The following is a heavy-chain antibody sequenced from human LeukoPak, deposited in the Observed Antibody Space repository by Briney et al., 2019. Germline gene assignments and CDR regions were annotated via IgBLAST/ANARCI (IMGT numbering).Heavy chain of an antibody. CDR1: GDSTSDYF. J-gene: IGHJ4*02. Sequence: PSETLSLTCTVSGDSTSDYFYNWIRQAPGKGLEWIGYTRYRGTTSYNPSLKSRVTISLDTSQKQFSCKLKFVTSADTAVYYCAAEVNKDQWLDWDYWGRGTLVTVSS. D-gene: IGHD6-19*01. CDR3: AAEVNKDQWLDWDY. V-gene: IGHV4-59*01. CDR2: TRYRGTT.